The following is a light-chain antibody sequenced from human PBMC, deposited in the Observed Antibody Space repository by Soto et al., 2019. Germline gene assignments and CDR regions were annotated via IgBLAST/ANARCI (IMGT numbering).Light chain of an antibody. CDR2: TDN. CDR3: AAWDGSLNGHVV. J-gene: IGLJ2*01. V-gene: IGLV1-44*01. CDR1: SSNIGSNS. Sequence: QSVLTQPPSASGAPGQRVTISCSGSSSNIGSNSVNWYQQLPGTAPKLLIYTDNHRPSGVPDRFSGSKSGTSASLAISGLQSEDDADYYCAAWDGSLNGHVVFGGGTKLTVL.